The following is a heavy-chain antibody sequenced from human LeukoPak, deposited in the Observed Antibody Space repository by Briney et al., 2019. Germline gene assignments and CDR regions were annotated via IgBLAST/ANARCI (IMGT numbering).Heavy chain of an antibody. D-gene: IGHD5-18*01. V-gene: IGHV1-18*01. CDR3: ARDRMDTGTYFDY. Sequence: ASVKVSCKSSGYTFTTYGITWVQQAPGQGLEWMGWISTYNGNTNYAQKLQGRVTMTTDTSTSTAYMELRSLRSDDTAMYYCARDRMDTGTYFDYWGQGTLVTVSS. CDR1: GYTFTTYG. CDR2: ISTYNGNT. J-gene: IGHJ4*02.